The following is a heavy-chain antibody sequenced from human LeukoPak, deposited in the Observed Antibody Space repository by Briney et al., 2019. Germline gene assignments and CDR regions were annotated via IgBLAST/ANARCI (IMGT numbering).Heavy chain of an antibody. Sequence: ASVKVSCKASGYSFRSYGISWVRQAPGQGLEWMGWISAYDGNTNYPQKLQGRVTMTTDTSTTTAYMELRSLTSDDTAVYYCARDCSSTSCYGFMDVWGKGTTVNVSS. J-gene: IGHJ6*03. V-gene: IGHV1-18*01. CDR2: ISAYDGNT. D-gene: IGHD2-2*01. CDR1: GYSFRSYG. CDR3: ARDCSSTSCYGFMDV.